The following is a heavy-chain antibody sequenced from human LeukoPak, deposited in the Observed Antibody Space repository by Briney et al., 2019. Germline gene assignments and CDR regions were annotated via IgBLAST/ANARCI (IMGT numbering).Heavy chain of an antibody. Sequence: GGSLRLSCAASGFTFSSYNMHWVRQAPGKGLEWVALIRNDESNKYYADSVKGRFTISRDNSKNTLYLQMNSLRSEDTAVYYCATGSAVVTPSDAFDIWGQGTMVTVSS. CDR2: IRNDESNK. J-gene: IGHJ3*02. CDR3: ATGSAVVTPSDAFDI. V-gene: IGHV3-30*02. CDR1: GFTFSSYN. D-gene: IGHD4-23*01.